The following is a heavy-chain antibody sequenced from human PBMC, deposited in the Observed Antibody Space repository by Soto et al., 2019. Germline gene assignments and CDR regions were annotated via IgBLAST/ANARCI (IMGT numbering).Heavy chain of an antibody. CDR3: AKDSGRGSADYFFDY. Sequence: QVQLVESGGGVVQPGRSLRLSCAASGFTFSNYGMHWVRRDPGKGLEWVAVISFDGGDKKSADSVKGRFTISRDNSKNTLYIQMNSLRAEDTAVYYCAKDSGRGSADYFFDYWGRGTLVTVSS. V-gene: IGHV3-30*18. CDR2: ISFDGGDK. D-gene: IGHD3-10*01. CDR1: GFTFSNYG. J-gene: IGHJ4*02.